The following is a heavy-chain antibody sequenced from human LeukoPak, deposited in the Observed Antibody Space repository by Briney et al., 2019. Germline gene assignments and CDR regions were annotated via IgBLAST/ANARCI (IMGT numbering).Heavy chain of an antibody. CDR1: GYTFTDYV. V-gene: IGHV1-3*01. CDR2: INPANGNT. D-gene: IGHD3-10*01. CDR3: ARLPPGSLDY. Sequence: ASVKVSCKASGYTFTDYVMHWVRQAPGQRPEWMGWINPANGNTKFSQRFQGGVTLTRDTSARTAYMELTSLRSEDTAVYYCARLPPGSLDYWGQGTLVTVSS. J-gene: IGHJ4*02.